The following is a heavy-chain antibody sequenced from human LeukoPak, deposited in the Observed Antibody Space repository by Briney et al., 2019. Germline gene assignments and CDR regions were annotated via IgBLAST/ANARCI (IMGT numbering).Heavy chain of an antibody. CDR3: AREMRELRIFDN. CDR1: GGSISSGGYS. J-gene: IGHJ4*02. V-gene: IGHV4-30-2*01. Sequence: SETLSLTCAVSGGSISSGGYSWSWIRQPPGKGLEWIGYIYHSGSTYYNPSLKSRVTISVDRSKNQFSLKLSSVTAADTAVYYCAREMRELRIFDNWGQGTLVTVSS. D-gene: IGHD1-26*01. CDR2: IYHSGST.